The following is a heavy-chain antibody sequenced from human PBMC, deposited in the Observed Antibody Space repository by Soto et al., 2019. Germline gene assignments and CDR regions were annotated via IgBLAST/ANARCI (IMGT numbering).Heavy chain of an antibody. J-gene: IGHJ6*02. D-gene: IGHD3-9*01. CDR2: INHSGST. CDR3: ARLLRYFDWLSQYGMDV. CDR1: GGSFSGYY. V-gene: IGHV4-34*01. Sequence: PSETLSLTCAVYGGSFSGYYWSWIRQPPGKGLEWIGEINHSGSTNYNPSLKSRVTISVDTSKNQFSLKLSSVTAADTAVYYCARLLRYFDWLSQYGMDVWGQGTTVTVSS.